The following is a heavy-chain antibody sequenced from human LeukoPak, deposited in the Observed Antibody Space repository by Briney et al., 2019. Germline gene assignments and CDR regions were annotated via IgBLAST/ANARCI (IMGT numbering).Heavy chain of an antibody. CDR1: GGSISSYY. V-gene: IGHV4-59*12. Sequence: PSETLSLTCTVSGGSISSYYWSWIRQPPGKGLEWIGYIYYTGSTSYNPSLKSRVTISVDTSKNQFSLKLSSVTAADTAVYYCARVGADGSGFLFDYWGQGTLVTVSS. CDR3: ARVGADGSGFLFDY. CDR2: IYYTGST. J-gene: IGHJ4*02. D-gene: IGHD3-10*01.